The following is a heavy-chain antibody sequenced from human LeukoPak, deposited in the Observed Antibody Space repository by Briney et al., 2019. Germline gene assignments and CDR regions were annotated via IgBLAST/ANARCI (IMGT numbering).Heavy chain of an antibody. V-gene: IGHV3-53*01. J-gene: IGHJ4*02. CDR3: AAYSSCDY. Sequence: GGSLRLSCAASGFTDSSNYMTWVPQAPGKGLEWVSLIYSGGSTYYADSVKGRFTISRDNSKNTLYLQMNSLRAEDTAVYYCAAYSSCDYWGQGTLVTVSS. CDR2: IYSGGST. CDR1: GFTDSSNY. D-gene: IGHD6-6*01.